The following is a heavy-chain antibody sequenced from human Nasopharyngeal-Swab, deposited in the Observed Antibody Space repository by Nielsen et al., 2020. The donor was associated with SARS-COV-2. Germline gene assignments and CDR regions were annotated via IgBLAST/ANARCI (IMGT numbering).Heavy chain of an antibody. CDR3: ARVKWELLTVSFDI. V-gene: IGHV3-21*01. CDR2: ISSSSSYI. J-gene: IGHJ3*02. Sequence: GESLKISCAASAFTFSSYSMNWVRQAPGKGLEWVSSISSSSSYIYYADSVKGRFTISRDNAKNSLYLQMNSLRAEDTAVYYCARVKWELLTVSFDIWGQGTMVTVSS. D-gene: IGHD1-26*01. CDR1: AFTFSSYS.